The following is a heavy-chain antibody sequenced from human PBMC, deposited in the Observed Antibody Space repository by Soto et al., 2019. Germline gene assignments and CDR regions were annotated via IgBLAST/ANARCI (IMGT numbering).Heavy chain of an antibody. V-gene: IGHV4-39*01. CDR1: GGSISSSSYF. Sequence: LSLTCTVSGGSISSSSYFWSWIRQPPGKGLEWIGTIYFSGSTYYNPSLKSRITISIDTSKNQFSLKLSSVTAADTAVYYCARRGSGYYYFDYWGQGTLVTVSS. D-gene: IGHD6-25*01. CDR2: IYFSGST. J-gene: IGHJ4*02. CDR3: ARRGSGYYYFDY.